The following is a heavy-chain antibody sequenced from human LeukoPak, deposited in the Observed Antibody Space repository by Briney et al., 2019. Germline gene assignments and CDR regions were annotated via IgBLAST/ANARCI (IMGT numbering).Heavy chain of an antibody. CDR3: ARSSKILFLEWSEKYFDY. CDR1: GGSISSGGYY. V-gene: IGHV4-30-2*01. J-gene: IGHJ4*02. Sequence: SETLSLTCTVSGGSISSGGYYWSWIRQPPGKGLEWIGYIYHSGSTYYNPSLKSRVTISVDRSKNQFSLKLSSVTAADTAVYYCARSSKILFLEWSEKYFDYWGQGTLVAVSS. D-gene: IGHD3-3*01. CDR2: IYHSGST.